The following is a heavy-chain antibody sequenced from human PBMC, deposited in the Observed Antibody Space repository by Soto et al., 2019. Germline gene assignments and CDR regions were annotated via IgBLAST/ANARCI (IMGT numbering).Heavy chain of an antibody. CDR2: LSTGGFT. J-gene: IGHJ4*02. Sequence: EVQLVESGGGLLQPGGSLRLSCTASGVNVSSDYMNWVRQAPGKGLEWVSVLSTGGFTYYADSVKGRFTISRDNSKNTLYLQMNSLRVEDTAIYYCVRDSETSSSWSLDYWGQGTLVTVSS. V-gene: IGHV3-53*01. CDR3: VRDSETSSSWSLDY. CDR1: GVNVSSDY. D-gene: IGHD6-13*01.